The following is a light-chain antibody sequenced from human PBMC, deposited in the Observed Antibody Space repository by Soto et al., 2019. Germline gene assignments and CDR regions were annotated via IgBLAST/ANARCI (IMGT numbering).Light chain of an antibody. J-gene: IGLJ1*01. V-gene: IGLV2-8*01. Sequence: QSVLTQPPSASGSPGQSVTTSCTGTSSDVGGYKYVSWYQQHSGKAPKVIIYEVSKRPSGVPNRFSGSKSGNTAYLTVTGLQAEDEADYYCSSYAGSNNFVFGTGTKVTVL. CDR3: SSYAGSNNFV. CDR2: EVS. CDR1: SSDVGGYKY.